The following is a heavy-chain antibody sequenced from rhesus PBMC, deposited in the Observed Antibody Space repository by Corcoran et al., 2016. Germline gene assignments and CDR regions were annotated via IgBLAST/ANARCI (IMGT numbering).Heavy chain of an antibody. CDR3: ARGNSGQDS. V-gene: IGHV4-80*01. CDR2: INGKSGNT. CDR1: GASISRYW. J-gene: IGHJ6*01. Sequence: QVQLQESGPGLVKPSETLSLTCAVSGASISRYWWGWIRQPPGKGLDWIGEINGKSGNTHYNPSLKSQATISKDASKKQFSLKLSSVTAADTAVYYCARGNSGQDSWGQGVVVTVSS. D-gene: IGHD6-25*01.